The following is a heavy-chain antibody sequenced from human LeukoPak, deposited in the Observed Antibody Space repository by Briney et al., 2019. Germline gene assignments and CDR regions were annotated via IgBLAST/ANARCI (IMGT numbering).Heavy chain of an antibody. J-gene: IGHJ4*02. V-gene: IGHV4-61*01. CDR3: ARVGYFDWLLDY. D-gene: IGHD3-9*01. Sequence: PSETLSLTCTVSGGSVSSGSYYWSWIRQPPGKGLEWIGYIYYRGSTNYNPSLKSRVTISVDTSKNQFSLKLSSVTAADTAVYYCARVGYFDWLLDYWGQGTLVTVSS. CDR2: IYYRGST. CDR1: GGSVSSGSYY.